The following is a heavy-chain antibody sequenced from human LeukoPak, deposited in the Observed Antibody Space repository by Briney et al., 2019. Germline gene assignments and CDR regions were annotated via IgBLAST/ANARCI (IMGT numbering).Heavy chain of an antibody. CDR2: IYHSGST. CDR3: ARDLPSWAYYYYYYMDV. CDR1: GYSISSGYY. J-gene: IGHJ6*03. Sequence: PSETLSLTCTVSGYSISSGYYWGWIRQPPGKGLEWIGSIYHSGSTYYNPSLKSRVTISVDTPKNQFSLKLSSVTAADTAEYYCARDLPSWAYYYYYYMDVWGKGTTVTVSS. D-gene: IGHD3-16*01. V-gene: IGHV4-38-2*02.